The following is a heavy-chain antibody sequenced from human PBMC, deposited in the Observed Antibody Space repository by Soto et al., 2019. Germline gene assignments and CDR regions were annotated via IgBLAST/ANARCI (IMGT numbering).Heavy chain of an antibody. D-gene: IGHD1-1*01. CDR3: ARGGVSTRTFDY. V-gene: IGHV5-51*01. Sequence: GESLKISCNGSGYNFAGYWISWVRQMPGKGLELMGIIYPSDSGTRYRPSFQGQVTISADKSISSAYLQWSSLRASDTAMYYCARGGVSTRTFDYWGQGTPVTVSS. J-gene: IGHJ4*02. CDR2: IYPSDSGT. CDR1: GYNFAGYW.